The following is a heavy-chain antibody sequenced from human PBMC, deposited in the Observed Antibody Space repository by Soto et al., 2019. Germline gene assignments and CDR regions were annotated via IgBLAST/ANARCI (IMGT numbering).Heavy chain of an antibody. CDR3: ARGRYWDY. CDR2: ISAHDGNT. CDR1: GYTFTTYG. D-gene: IGHD2-8*02. Sequence: QVHLVQSGAEVKKPGASVKVSCKGSGYTFTTYGITWVRQAPGQGLEWMGWISAHDGNTNYAQKLQGRVTVTRDTSTSTADMELRSLRSNDTAVYYCARGRYWDYWGQGARVTVSS. J-gene: IGHJ4*02. V-gene: IGHV1-18*01.